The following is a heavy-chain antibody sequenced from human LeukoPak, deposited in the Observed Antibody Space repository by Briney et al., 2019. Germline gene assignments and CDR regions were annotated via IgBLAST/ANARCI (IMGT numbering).Heavy chain of an antibody. CDR3: AKDYDYVWGSYRSYYFDY. CDR1: GFTFSDYY. D-gene: IGHD3-16*02. Sequence: GGSLRLSCAASGFTFSDYYMSWIRQAPGKGLEWVSYISSSGSTIYYADSVKGRFTISRDNAKNSLHLQMNSLRAEDTAVYYCAKDYDYVWGSYRSYYFDYWGQGTLVTVSS. V-gene: IGHV3-11*04. CDR2: ISSSGSTI. J-gene: IGHJ4*02.